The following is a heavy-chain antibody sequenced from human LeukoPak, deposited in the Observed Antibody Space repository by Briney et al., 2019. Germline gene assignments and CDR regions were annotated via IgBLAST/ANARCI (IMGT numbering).Heavy chain of an antibody. CDR1: GGSISSSSYY. V-gene: IGHV4-39*07. J-gene: IGHJ5*02. D-gene: IGHD6-13*01. CDR2: IYYSGST. CDR3: ARDRRQVSVAAAGYTP. Sequence: SETLSLTCTVSGGSISSSSYYWGWVRQPPGKGLEWIGSIYYSGSTYYNPSLKSRVTISVDPSKNQFSLKLSSVTAADTAVYYCARDRRQVSVAAAGYTPWGQGTLVTVSS.